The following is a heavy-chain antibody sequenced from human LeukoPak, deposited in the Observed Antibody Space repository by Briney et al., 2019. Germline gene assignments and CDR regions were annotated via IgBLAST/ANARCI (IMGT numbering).Heavy chain of an antibody. Sequence: GGSLRLSCTGSGFTFGDYAMSWVRQAPGKGLEWVANIKGDGSEKKYVDSVEGRFTISRDNAKNSLYLQMNSLRAEDTALYYCARDWTDVNGVGRALDYWGQGTLVTVSS. CDR2: IKGDGSEK. CDR1: GFTFGDYA. CDR3: ARDWTDVNGVGRALDY. J-gene: IGHJ4*02. V-gene: IGHV3-7*01. D-gene: IGHD3/OR15-3a*01.